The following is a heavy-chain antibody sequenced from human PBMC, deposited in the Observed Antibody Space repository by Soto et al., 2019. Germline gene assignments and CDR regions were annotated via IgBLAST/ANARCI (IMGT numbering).Heavy chain of an antibody. D-gene: IGHD6-6*01. CDR1: GGTFSSYA. J-gene: IGHJ4*02. Sequence: QVQLVQSGAEVKKPGSSVKVSCKASGGTFSSYAISCVRQAPGQGLEWMGGLIPILGTANYAQKFQGRVTITADESPSTAYRELSSLRSEDTAVYYCARESVEQLVFLDYWGQGPLVTVSS. CDR3: ARESVEQLVFLDY. V-gene: IGHV1-69*01. CDR2: LIPILGTA.